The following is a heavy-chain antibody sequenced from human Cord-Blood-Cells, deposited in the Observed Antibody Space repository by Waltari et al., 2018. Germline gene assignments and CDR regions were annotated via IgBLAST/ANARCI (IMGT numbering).Heavy chain of an antibody. CDR3: ARQYYDSSGYYPFDY. V-gene: IGHV4-39*01. D-gene: IGHD3-22*01. CDR2: ICYSGST. CDR1: GGSISSSSYY. Sequence: QLQLQESGPGLVKPSETLSLTCTVSGGSISSSSYYWGWIRQPPGKGLEWIRSICYSGSTYYNPSLKSRVTISVDTSKNQFSLKLSSVTAADTAVYYCARQYYDSSGYYPFDYWGQGTLVTVSS. J-gene: IGHJ4*02.